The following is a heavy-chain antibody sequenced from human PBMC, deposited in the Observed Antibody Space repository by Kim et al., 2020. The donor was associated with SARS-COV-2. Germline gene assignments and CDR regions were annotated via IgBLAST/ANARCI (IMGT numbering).Heavy chain of an antibody. CDR1: GFTFSSYA. J-gene: IGHJ4*02. V-gene: IGHV3-30*04. D-gene: IGHD3-10*01. CDR2: ISYDGSNK. CDR3: ARDFGPGSG. Sequence: GGSLRLSCAASGFTFSSYAMHWVRQAPGKGLEWVAVISYDGSNKYYADSVKGRFTISRDNSKNTLYLQMNSLRAEDTAVYYCARDFGPGSGWGQGTLVTVSS.